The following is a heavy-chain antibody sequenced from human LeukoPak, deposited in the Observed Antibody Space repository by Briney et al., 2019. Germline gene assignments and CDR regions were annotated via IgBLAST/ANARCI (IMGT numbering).Heavy chain of an antibody. CDR2: INPNSGHT. Sequence: ASVKVSCKSSGYTFTGHYLYWVRQAPGQGLEWMGRINPNSGHTNNGQRFQGRVTVTRDTSTSTVHMELSGLRSEDTAVYYCARDQEGFDYWGQGTLVTVSS. CDR3: ARDQEGFDY. CDR1: GYTFTGHY. J-gene: IGHJ4*02. V-gene: IGHV1-2*06.